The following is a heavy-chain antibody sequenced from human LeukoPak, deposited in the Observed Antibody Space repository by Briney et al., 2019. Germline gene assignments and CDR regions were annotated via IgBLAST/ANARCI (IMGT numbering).Heavy chain of an antibody. J-gene: IGHJ4*02. Sequence: ASVKVSCKASGYTFTGYYMHWVRQAPGQGLEWMGWINPNSGGTNYAQKCQGRVTMTRDTSISTAYMELSRLRSDDTAVYYCARVAPAAMADYWGQGTLVTVSS. CDR3: ARVAPAAMADY. CDR2: INPNSGGT. CDR1: GYTFTGYY. D-gene: IGHD2-2*01. V-gene: IGHV1-2*02.